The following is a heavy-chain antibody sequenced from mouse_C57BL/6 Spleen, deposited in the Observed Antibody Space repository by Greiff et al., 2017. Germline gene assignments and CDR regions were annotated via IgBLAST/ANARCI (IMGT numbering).Heavy chain of an antibody. D-gene: IGHD4-1*01. CDR3: TRDWDQGRDDFDY. CDR1: GYTFTDYE. Sequence: QVQLKESGAELVRPGASVTLSCKASGYTFTDYEMHWVKQTPVHGLEWIGAIDPETGGTAYNQKFKGKAILTADKSSSTAYMELRSLTSEDSAVYYCTRDWDQGRDDFDYWGQGTSLTVSS. J-gene: IGHJ2*02. V-gene: IGHV1-15*01. CDR2: IDPETGGT.